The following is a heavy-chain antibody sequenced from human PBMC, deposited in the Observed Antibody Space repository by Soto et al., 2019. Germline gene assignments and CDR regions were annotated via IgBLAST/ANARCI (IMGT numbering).Heavy chain of an antibody. CDR1: GGSISSYY. Sequence: PSETLSLTCTVSGGSISSYYWSWIRQPPGKGLEWIGYIYYSGSTNYNPSLKSRVTISVDTSKNQFSLKLSSVTAADTAVYYCARFIVGAGNWFDPWGQGTLVTVSS. CDR3: ARFIVGAGNWFDP. V-gene: IGHV4-59*01. CDR2: IYYSGST. J-gene: IGHJ5*02. D-gene: IGHD1-26*01.